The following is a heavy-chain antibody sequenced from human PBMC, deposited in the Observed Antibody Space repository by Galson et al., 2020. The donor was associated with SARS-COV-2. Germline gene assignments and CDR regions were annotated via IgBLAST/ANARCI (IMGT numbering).Heavy chain of an antibody. CDR1: GFTFSNAW. CDR3: TTDRIYDYVWGSYRYGY. V-gene: IGHV3-15*01. CDR2: IKSKTGGGTT. D-gene: IGHD3-16*02. J-gene: IGHJ4*02. Sequence: GESLKISCAASGFTFSNAWMSWVRQAPGKGLEWVGRIKSKTGGGTTDYAAPVKGRFTISRDDSKNTLYLQMNSLKTEDTAVYYCTTDRIYDYVWGSYRYGYWGQGTLVTVSS.